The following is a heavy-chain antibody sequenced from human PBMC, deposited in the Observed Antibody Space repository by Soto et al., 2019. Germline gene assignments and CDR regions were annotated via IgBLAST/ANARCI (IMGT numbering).Heavy chain of an antibody. V-gene: IGHV3-30*18. Sequence: QVQLVESGGGVVQPGRSLRLSCAASGFTFSSYGMHWVRQAPGKWLEWVAVISYDGRNKYYADSVKGRFTISRDTSKNTLYLQMNSLRAEDTAVYYCAKDFCSGGSCYSEGVIDYWGQGTLVTVSS. CDR1: GFTFSSYG. D-gene: IGHD2-15*01. CDR2: ISYDGRNK. CDR3: AKDFCSGGSCYSEGVIDY. J-gene: IGHJ4*02.